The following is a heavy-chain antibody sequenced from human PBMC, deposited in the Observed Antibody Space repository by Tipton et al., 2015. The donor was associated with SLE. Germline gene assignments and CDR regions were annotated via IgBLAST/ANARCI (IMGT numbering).Heavy chain of an antibody. Sequence: SLRLSCAASGFTFNNYWMHWVRQVPGKGLMWASHVNTDGSGTSYADSVKGRFTISRDNAKNTLYLQMNSLRAEDSAVYYCAGDYIGLGDVWGQGATVTVSS. D-gene: IGHD6-19*01. J-gene: IGHJ6*02. CDR1: GFTFNNYW. CDR2: VNTDGSGT. CDR3: AGDYIGLGDV. V-gene: IGHV3-74*01.